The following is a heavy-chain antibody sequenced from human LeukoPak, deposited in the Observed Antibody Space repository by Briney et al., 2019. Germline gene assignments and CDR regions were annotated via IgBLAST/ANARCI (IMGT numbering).Heavy chain of an antibody. CDR3: ARRRNTSGWLDH. CDR2: TNSTGTT. J-gene: IGHJ5*02. CDR1: AGSISNYC. D-gene: IGHD6-19*01. V-gene: IGHV4-59*08. Sequence: SETLSLTCTVAAGSISNYCWGWIRQPPGKGLEWSGYTNSTGTTNDNPSLQSRIARLVDTSKNQFSLELSSVTAADTAVYYCARRRNTSGWLDHWGQGTLVTVSS.